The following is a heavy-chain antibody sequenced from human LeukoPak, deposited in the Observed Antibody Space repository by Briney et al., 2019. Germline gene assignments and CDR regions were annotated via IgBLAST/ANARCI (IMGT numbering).Heavy chain of an antibody. V-gene: IGHV4-30-4*07. J-gene: IGHJ5*02. D-gene: IGHD6-13*01. Sequence: SETLSLTCAVSGDSISSGGYSWSWIRQTPGKGLEWIAYIHDSGSTYNNPSLKSRLSISIDASKNQFSLKLNSVTAADTAVYYCARVVAAAGNNWFDPWGQGTLVTVSS. CDR1: GDSISSGGYS. CDR3: ARVVAAAGNNWFDP. CDR2: IHDSGST.